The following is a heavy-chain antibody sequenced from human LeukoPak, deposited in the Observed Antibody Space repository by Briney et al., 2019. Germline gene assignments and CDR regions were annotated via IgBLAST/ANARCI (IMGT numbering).Heavy chain of an antibody. CDR1: GFTFSSYW. V-gene: IGHV3-7*01. CDR3: ARDEGDIVVVPAAMRTGTSTLYYYYYYMDV. J-gene: IGHJ6*03. CDR2: IKQDGSEK. D-gene: IGHD2-2*01. Sequence: PGGSLRLSCAASGFTFSSYWMSWVRQAPGKGLEWVANIKQDGSEKYYVDSVKGRFTISRDNAKNSLYLQMNSLRAEDTAVYYCARDEGDIVVVPAAMRTGTSTLYYYYYYMDVWGKGTTVTVSS.